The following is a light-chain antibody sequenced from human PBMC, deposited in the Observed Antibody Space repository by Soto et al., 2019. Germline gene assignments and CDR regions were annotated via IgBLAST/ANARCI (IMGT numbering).Light chain of an antibody. Sequence: DIQMTQSPSTLSASVGDRVTITCRASQSISSWLAWYQQKPGKAPKLLIHDASNLESGVPSRFSGSGSGTEFTLTISGLQPDDFASYYCQQYNSYSGMFGQGTKVDIK. CDR2: DAS. J-gene: IGKJ1*01. V-gene: IGKV1-5*01. CDR3: QQYNSYSGM. CDR1: QSISSW.